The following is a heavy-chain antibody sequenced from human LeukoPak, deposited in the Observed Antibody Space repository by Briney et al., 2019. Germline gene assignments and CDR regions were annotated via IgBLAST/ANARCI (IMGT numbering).Heavy chain of an antibody. CDR3: ARTYYDILTGYYFDP. V-gene: IGHV4-59*12. CDR2: IYYSGST. D-gene: IGHD3-9*01. J-gene: IGHJ5*02. Sequence: SETLSLTCTVSGGSISSYYWSWIRQPPGKGLEWIGYIYYSGSTNYNPSLKSRVTISVDTSKNQFSLKLSSVTAADTAVYYCARTYYDILTGYYFDPWGQGTLVTVSP. CDR1: GGSISSYY.